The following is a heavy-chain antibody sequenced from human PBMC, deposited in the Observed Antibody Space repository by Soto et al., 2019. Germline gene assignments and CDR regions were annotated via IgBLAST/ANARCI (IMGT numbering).Heavy chain of an antibody. CDR3: ARGVTLTTVIDYFDS. Sequence: SETLSLTCSVSGDSVSSYYWAWIRQSPGKGLECLGSVYFGGTHRYNPSLKSRLTLSEDASKNQFSLTLRSVTAADTAFYYCARGVTLTTVIDYFDSWSQGSLVTVSS. V-gene: IGHV4-59*02. D-gene: IGHD4-17*01. CDR1: GDSVSSYY. J-gene: IGHJ4*02. CDR2: VYFGGTH.